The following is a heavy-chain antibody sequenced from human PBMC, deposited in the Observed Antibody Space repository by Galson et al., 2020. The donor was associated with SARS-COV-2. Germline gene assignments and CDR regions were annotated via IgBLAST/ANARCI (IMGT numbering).Heavy chain of an antibody. CDR1: GGSISSSSYY. V-gene: IGHV4-39*07. Sequence: SETLSLTCTVSGGSISSSSYYWGWIRQPPGKGLEWIGSIYYSGSTYYNPSLKSRVTISVDTSKNQFSLKLSSVTAADTAVYYWARTVVLCSGGSCYQSVFAYWGQGTLVTVSS. CDR3: ARTVVLCSGGSCYQSVFAY. J-gene: IGHJ4*02. CDR2: IYYSGST. D-gene: IGHD2-15*01.